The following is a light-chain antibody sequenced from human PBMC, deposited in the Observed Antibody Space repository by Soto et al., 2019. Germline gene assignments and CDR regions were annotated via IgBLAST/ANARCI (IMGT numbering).Light chain of an antibody. V-gene: IGKV3-11*01. J-gene: IGKJ5*01. CDR1: QSVSSY. CDR2: DAS. CDR3: QHRMNWPLT. Sequence: EIVLTQSPATLSLSPGERATLSCRASQSVSSYLLWYQQKPGQTPRLLIYDASNRATGIPARFSGSASETDFTLTISSLEPEDFAVYYCQHRMNWPLTFGQGTRLEIK.